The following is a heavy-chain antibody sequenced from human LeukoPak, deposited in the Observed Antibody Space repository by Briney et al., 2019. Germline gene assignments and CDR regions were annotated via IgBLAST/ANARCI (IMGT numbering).Heavy chain of an antibody. V-gene: IGHV3-7*04. J-gene: IGHJ4*02. CDR2: IKQDGSEA. D-gene: IGHD3-3*01. CDR3: ARVEWMGRMDY. Sequence: GGSLRLSCAASGFTFSNHWMSWVRQAPGKGLEWVANIKQDGSEAYDGDSVKGRFTITRDNAKNSLYLQMNSLRAEDTAVYYCARVEWMGRMDYWGQGTLITVSS. CDR1: GFTFSNHW.